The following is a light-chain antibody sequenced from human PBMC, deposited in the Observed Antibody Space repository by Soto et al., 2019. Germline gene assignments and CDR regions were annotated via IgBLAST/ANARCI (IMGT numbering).Light chain of an antibody. CDR1: QSVSSKY. J-gene: IGKJ3*01. V-gene: IGKV3-20*01. CDR3: QQYGSSLFT. CDR2: GTS. Sequence: DIVLTQSPGTLSLSPGERATLYCRASQSVSSKYLAWYQQKPGQAPRVLIYGTSIRASGVPERFSGGGSGTDFTLTITRLEPEDFAVYYCQQYGSSLFTFGPGTKVDIK.